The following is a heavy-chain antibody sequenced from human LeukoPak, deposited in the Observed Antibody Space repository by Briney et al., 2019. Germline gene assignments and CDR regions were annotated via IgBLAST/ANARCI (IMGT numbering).Heavy chain of an antibody. Sequence: ASVKVSCKVSGYTLTELSMHWVRQAPGKGLEWMGGFDPEDGETIYAQKFQGGVTMTRDMSTSTVYMELSSLRSEDTAVYYCASSSHPQLVQTYWGQGTLVTVSS. CDR1: GYTLTELS. CDR2: FDPEDGET. D-gene: IGHD6-13*01. J-gene: IGHJ4*02. CDR3: ASSSHPQLVQTY. V-gene: IGHV1-24*01.